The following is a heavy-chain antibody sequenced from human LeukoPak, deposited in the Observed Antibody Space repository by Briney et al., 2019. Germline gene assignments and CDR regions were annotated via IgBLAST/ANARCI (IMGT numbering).Heavy chain of an antibody. J-gene: IGHJ3*02. Sequence: SETLSLTCAVHGGSFSDYYWSWIRQPPGKGLEWIGEINHSGSTNDNPSLKSRVTISVDTSKNQFSLKLSSVTAADTAVYYCARGRNYYDSRTGAFDIWGQGTMVTVSS. D-gene: IGHD3-22*01. V-gene: IGHV4-34*01. CDR1: GGSFSDYY. CDR2: INHSGST. CDR3: ARGRNYYDSRTGAFDI.